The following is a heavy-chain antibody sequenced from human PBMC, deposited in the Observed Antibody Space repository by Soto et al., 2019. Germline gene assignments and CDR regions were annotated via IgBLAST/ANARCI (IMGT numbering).Heavy chain of an antibody. CDR2: LPEIGTNT. Sequence: EVQLLESGGGLVQPGGSLRLSCAASGFTFSNYGMSWVRQAPGKGLEWVSALPEIGTNTYYADSVKGRFTISRDNSKNSLYLEVNSLRVEDTAVYHCARERADIVVAPVATSGMDVWGQGTAVTVSS. CDR1: GFTFSNYG. J-gene: IGHJ6*02. D-gene: IGHD2-21*01. CDR3: ARERADIVVAPVATSGMDV. V-gene: IGHV3-23*01.